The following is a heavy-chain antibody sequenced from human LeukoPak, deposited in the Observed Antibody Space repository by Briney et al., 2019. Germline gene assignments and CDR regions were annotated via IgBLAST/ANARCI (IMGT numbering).Heavy chain of an antibody. D-gene: IGHD1-7*01. J-gene: IGHJ4*02. V-gene: IGHV4-31*03. CDR3: ARDRAGTFDY. CDR1: GGSISSGGYY. CDR2: IYYSGST. Sequence: SGTLSLTCTVSGGSISSGGYYWSWLRQHPGKGLEWIGYIYYSGSTYYNPSLKSRVTISVDTSKNQFSLKLSSVTAADTAVYYCARDRAGTFDYWGQGTLVTVSS.